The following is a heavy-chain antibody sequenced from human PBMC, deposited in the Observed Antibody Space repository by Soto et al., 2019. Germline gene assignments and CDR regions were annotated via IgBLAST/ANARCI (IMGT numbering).Heavy chain of an antibody. V-gene: IGHV4-34*01. D-gene: IGHD6-13*01. Sequence: SETLSLTCAVYGGSFSGYYWSWIRQPPGKGLEWIGEINHSGSTNYNPSLKSRVTISVDTSKNQFSLKLSSVTAADTAVYYCARARTIGWYSRSWYAYWGQGTLVTVSS. CDR3: ARARTIGWYSRSWYAY. J-gene: IGHJ4*02. CDR1: GGSFSGYY. CDR2: INHSGST.